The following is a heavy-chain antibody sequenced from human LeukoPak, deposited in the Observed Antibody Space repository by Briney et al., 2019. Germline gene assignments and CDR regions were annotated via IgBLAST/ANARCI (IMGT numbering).Heavy chain of an antibody. Sequence: ASVKVSCKASGYTFTGYYMHWVRQAPGQGLEWMGWINPNSGGTNYAQKFQGSVTMTRDTSISTAYMELSRLRSDDTAVYYCARAPDCSGGSCYSINTQLLFDPWGQGTLVTVSS. CDR2: INPNSGGT. J-gene: IGHJ5*02. CDR3: ARAPDCSGGSCYSINTQLLFDP. V-gene: IGHV1-2*02. D-gene: IGHD2-15*01. CDR1: GYTFTGYY.